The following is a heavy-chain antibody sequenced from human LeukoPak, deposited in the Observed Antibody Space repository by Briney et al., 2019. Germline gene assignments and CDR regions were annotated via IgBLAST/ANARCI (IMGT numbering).Heavy chain of an antibody. Sequence: ASVKVSCKASGYTFNSSYMHWVRQAPGQGLEWMGIINPSDDSTRYAQKFQGRVTFTRNTSISTAYMELNNLRSDDTAVYYCARETSSRFFDYWGQGTLLTVSS. J-gene: IGHJ4*02. CDR2: INPSDDST. CDR3: ARETSSRFFDY. V-gene: IGHV1-46*02. CDR1: GYTFNSSY.